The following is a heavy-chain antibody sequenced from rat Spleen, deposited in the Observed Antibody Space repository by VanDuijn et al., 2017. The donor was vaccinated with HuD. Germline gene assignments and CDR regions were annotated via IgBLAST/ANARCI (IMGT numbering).Heavy chain of an antibody. D-gene: IGHD1-10*01. Sequence: EVQLVESGGGLVQPGRSLKLSCAASGFTLSDYYMAWVRQTPTKGLEWVATIRYDGSSTYYRDSVKGRFTISRDNAKSTRYLQMDSLRSEDTATYYCARRSITTFFDNWGQGVMVTVSS. CDR1: GFTLSDYY. J-gene: IGHJ2*01. CDR2: IRYDGSST. V-gene: IGHV5-29*01. CDR3: ARRSITTFFDN.